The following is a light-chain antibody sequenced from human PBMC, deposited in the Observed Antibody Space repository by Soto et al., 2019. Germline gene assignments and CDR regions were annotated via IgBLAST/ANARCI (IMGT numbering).Light chain of an antibody. V-gene: IGLV2-8*01. CDR2: EVS. CDR1: SSDVGGYHY. Sequence: QSALTQPASVSGSPGQSITISCTGTSSDVGGYHYVSWYQQHPGKAPKLMIYEVSKRPSGVPDRFSGSKSGNTASLTVSGLQAEDEADYYCSSYAGSSTYVFGTGTKV. J-gene: IGLJ1*01. CDR3: SSYAGSSTYV.